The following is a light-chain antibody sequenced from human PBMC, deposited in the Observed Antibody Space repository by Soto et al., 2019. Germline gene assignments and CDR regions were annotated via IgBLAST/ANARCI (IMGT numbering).Light chain of an antibody. CDR3: QSYDSSLSGSEV. CDR1: SSNIGAGYD. CDR2: GDS. Sequence: QAVVTQPPSVSGAPGQRVTISCTGSSSNIGAGYDVHWYQHLPGTAPKLLIYGDSNRPSGVPDRFSGSKSGTSASLAITGLQAEDEADYYCQSYDSSLSGSEVFGGGTKVTVL. J-gene: IGLJ2*01. V-gene: IGLV1-40*01.